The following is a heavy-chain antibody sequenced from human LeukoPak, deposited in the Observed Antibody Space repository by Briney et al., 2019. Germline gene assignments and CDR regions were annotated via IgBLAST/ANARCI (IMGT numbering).Heavy chain of an antibody. CDR1: GFTFSNFG. J-gene: IGHJ6*02. Sequence: GGSLILSCAASGFTFSNFGMNWVRQAPGKGLEWVSYISNSGTTYYAASVKGRFTISRDNAKNSLYLHMNSLRDEDTAVYYCARGGNFYGLDVWGRGTTVTVSS. CDR3: ARGGNFYGLDV. V-gene: IGHV3-48*02. D-gene: IGHD3-16*01. CDR2: ISNSGTT.